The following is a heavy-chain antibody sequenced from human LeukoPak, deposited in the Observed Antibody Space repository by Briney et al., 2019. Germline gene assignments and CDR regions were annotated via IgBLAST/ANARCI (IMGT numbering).Heavy chain of an antibody. CDR2: IYDDDRT. D-gene: IGHD5-18*01. Sequence: GGSLRLSCTASGFTVSGTLMDWVRQAPGKGLEWVSVIYDDDRTVYTDSVKGRFTISRDNSKNMVYLQMNSPRPEDSAVYYCTRDRAGPQRWVEFDLWGPGTLVPVSS. CDR3: TRDRAGPQRWVEFDL. CDR1: GFTVSGTL. V-gene: IGHV3-53*05. J-gene: IGHJ5*02.